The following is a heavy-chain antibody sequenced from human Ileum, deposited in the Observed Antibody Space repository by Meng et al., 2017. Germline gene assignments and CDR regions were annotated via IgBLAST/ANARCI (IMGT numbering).Heavy chain of an antibody. V-gene: IGHV3-48*03. CDR3: ARAYGDQPDY. J-gene: IGHJ4*02. CDR2: ISGTGTTI. Sequence: GESLKISCAASGFTFDNYEINWVRQAPGKGLEWLSHISGTGTTIKYADSVKGRFTVSRDNAKKSVSLQMSGLRVEDTGVYYCARAYGDQPDYWGQGTLVTVSS. CDR1: GFTFDNYE. D-gene: IGHD4-17*01.